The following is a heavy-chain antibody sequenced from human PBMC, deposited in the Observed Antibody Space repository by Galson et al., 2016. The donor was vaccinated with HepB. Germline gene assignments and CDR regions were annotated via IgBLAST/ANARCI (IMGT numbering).Heavy chain of an antibody. V-gene: IGHV1-18*04. J-gene: IGHJ4*02. Sequence: SVKVSCKVSGYTFTRNGISWVRQAPGQGLEWMGWISAHNGDTKYAGKVLDRVTMTTDTSTSTAYMELRSLRSDDTAVYHCGTTHYYDFWSGYYRWGQGTLVTVSS. CDR2: ISAHNGDT. D-gene: IGHD3-3*01. CDR3: GTTHYYDFWSGYYR. CDR1: GYTFTRNG.